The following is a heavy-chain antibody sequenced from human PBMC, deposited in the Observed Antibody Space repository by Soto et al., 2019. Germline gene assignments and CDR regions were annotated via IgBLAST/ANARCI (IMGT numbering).Heavy chain of an antibody. J-gene: IGHJ6*02. CDR2: IHSGGST. CDR3: ARGPRYYYYGMDV. V-gene: IGHV3-66*01. CDR1: GFTVSSNY. Sequence: EVQLVESGGGLVQSGGSLRLSCAASGFTVSSNYMSWVRQPPGQGLEWVSVIHSGGSTDYADSVKARSTISRDKSKNTLYLQRNRLTAEDTAVYYCARGPRYYYYGMDVWGQGTTVTVSS.